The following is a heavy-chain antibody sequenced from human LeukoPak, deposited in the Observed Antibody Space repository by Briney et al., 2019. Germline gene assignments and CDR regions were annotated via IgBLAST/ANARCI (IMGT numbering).Heavy chain of an antibody. D-gene: IGHD5-24*01. CDR3: AREEMATIKGWFDP. V-gene: IGHV4-31*03. J-gene: IGHJ5*02. CDR2: IYYSGST. CDR1: GGSISSGGYY. Sequence: PSETLSLTCTVSGGSISSGGYYWSWIRQHPGKGLEWIGYIYYSGSTYYNPSLKSRVTMSVDTSKNQFSLKLSSVTAADTAVYYCAREEMATIKGWFDPWGQGTLVTVSS.